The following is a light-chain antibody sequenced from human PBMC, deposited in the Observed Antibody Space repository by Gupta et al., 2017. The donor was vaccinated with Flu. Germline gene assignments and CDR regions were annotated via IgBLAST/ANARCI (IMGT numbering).Light chain of an antibody. V-gene: IGKV1-17*01. Sequence: PSSLSASVGDRVTITCRASQGIGNDLGWYQQKPGKAPKRLIYAASKVQSGVPSRFSGSRSGTEFTLTISSLQPEDFATYYCQQQNRSPWTFGQGTKVEIK. CDR2: AAS. CDR1: QGIGND. CDR3: QQQNRSPWT. J-gene: IGKJ1*01.